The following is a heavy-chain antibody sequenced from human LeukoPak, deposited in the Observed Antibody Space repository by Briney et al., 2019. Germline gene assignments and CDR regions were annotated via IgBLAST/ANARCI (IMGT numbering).Heavy chain of an antibody. CDR3: ARGRYCTSTSCYTVWSVNYYYYMDV. CDR2: MNPNSGNT. V-gene: IGHV1-8*01. J-gene: IGHJ6*03. CDR1: RYTFTSYD. Sequence: ASVKVSCKASRYTFTSYDINWVRQATGQGLEWMGWMNPNSGNTGYAQKFQGRVTMTRNTSISTAYMELSSLRSEDTAVYYCARGRYCTSTSCYTVWSVNYYYYMDVWGKGTTVTVSS. D-gene: IGHD2-2*02.